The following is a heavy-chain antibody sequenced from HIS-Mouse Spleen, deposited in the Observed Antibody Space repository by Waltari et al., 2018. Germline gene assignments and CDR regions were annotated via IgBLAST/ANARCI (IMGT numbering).Heavy chain of an antibody. CDR1: GFTFSSYA. Sequence: EVQLLESGGGLVQPGGSLRLSCAASGFTFSSYAMSWVRQAPGKGLEWVSAMSGSGGSTYYADSVKGRFTISRDNSKNTLYLQMNSLRAEDTAVYYCAKGSGYNDAFDIWGQGTMVTVSS. D-gene: IGHD3-3*01. CDR3: AKGSGYNDAFDI. V-gene: IGHV3-23*01. J-gene: IGHJ3*02. CDR2: MSGSGGST.